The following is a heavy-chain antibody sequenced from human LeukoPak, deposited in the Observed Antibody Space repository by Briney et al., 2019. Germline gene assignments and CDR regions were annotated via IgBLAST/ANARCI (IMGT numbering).Heavy chain of an antibody. D-gene: IGHD1-26*01. V-gene: IGHV3-30*04. J-gene: IGHJ4*02. CDR1: GFTFSSYA. CDR3: AKEYSGSFSPFPSYFDY. Sequence: QAGGSLRLSCAASGFTFSSYAMHWVRQAPGKGLEWVAVISYDGSNKYYADSVKGRFTISRDNSKNTLYLQMNSLRADDTAVYYCAKEYSGSFSPFPSYFDYWGQGTLVTVSS. CDR2: ISYDGSNK.